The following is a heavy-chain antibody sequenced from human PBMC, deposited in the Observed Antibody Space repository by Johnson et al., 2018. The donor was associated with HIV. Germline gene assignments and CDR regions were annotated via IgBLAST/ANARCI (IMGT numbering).Heavy chain of an antibody. CDR2: ISGSGGST. Sequence: VQLVESGGGLVQPGGSLRLSCAASGFTFSSYAMSWVRQAPGKGLEWVSAISGSGGSTYYADSVKGRFTISRDNAKNSLYLQMNSLRVEDTAVYYFARVSTVTRYEAFDIWGQGTMVTVSS. V-gene: IGHV3-23*04. CDR1: GFTFSSYA. CDR3: ARVSTVTRYEAFDI. D-gene: IGHD4-17*01. J-gene: IGHJ3*02.